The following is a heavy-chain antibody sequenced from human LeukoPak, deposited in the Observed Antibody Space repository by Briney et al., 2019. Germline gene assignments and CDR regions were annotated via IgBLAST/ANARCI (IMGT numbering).Heavy chain of an antibody. CDR2: VSATDGST. D-gene: IGHD6-19*01. V-gene: IGHV3-23*01. CDR1: GFIFSNHA. CDR3: ATGHGSGWHTLGY. J-gene: IGHJ4*02. Sequence: GGSLRLSCAASGFIFSNHAMSWVRQAPGKGLEWVSSVSATDGSTYYADSLKGRFTISRDNSKNTLYLQMNGLRAGDTAVYYCATGHGSGWHTLGYWGQGTLVTVSS.